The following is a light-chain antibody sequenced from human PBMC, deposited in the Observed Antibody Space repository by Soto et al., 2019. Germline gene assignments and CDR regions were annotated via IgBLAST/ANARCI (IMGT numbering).Light chain of an antibody. V-gene: IGLV2-14*03. CDR1: SSDVGGYNY. CDR2: DVS. CDR3: SSYTASSTTHYV. J-gene: IGLJ1*01. Sequence: QSALTQPASLSGSPGQSITISCTRTSSDVGGYNYVSWYQQHPGKAPKLMIYDVSNRPSGVSNRFSGSKSGNTASLTISGLQAEDEADYYCSSYTASSTTHYVFGTGTKLTVL.